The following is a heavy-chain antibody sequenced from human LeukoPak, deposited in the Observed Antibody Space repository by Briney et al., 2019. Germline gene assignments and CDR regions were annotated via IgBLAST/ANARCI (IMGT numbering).Heavy chain of an antibody. CDR3: ARAPRYDSSGYYYVGYFQH. CDR2: IYSGGST. CDR1: GFTFSSYS. D-gene: IGHD3-22*01. V-gene: IGHV3-53*01. Sequence: AGGSLRLSCAASGFTFSSYSMNWVRQAPGKGLEWVSVIYSGGSTYYADSVKGRFTISRDNSKNTLYLQMNSLRAEDTAVYYCARAPRYDSSGYYYVGYFQHWGQGTLVTVSS. J-gene: IGHJ1*01.